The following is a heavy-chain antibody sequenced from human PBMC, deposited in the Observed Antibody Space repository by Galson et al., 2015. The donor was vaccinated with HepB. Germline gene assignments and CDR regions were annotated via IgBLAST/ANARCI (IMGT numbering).Heavy chain of an antibody. CDR1: GYTFSNYG. D-gene: IGHD2-2*03. CDR2: ISVYNGHT. CDR3: ARHVDIVVVPAAENWFDP. V-gene: IGHV1-18*01. J-gene: IGHJ5*02. Sequence: SVKVSCKASGYTFSNYGISWVRQAPGQGLEWMGWISVYNGHTDYAQKLQGRVTISADKSISTAYLQWSSLKASDTAMYYCARHVDIVVVPAAENWFDPWGQGTLVTVSS.